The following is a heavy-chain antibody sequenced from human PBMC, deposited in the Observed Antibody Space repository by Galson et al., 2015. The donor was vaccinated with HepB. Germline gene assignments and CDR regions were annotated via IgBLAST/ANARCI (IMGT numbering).Heavy chain of an antibody. CDR2: LSSNDVST. CDR1: GFTSTTYA. D-gene: IGHD6-6*01. V-gene: IGHV3-23*01. Sequence: SLRLSCAASGFTSTTYAFNWVRQAPGKGLEWVSTLSSNDVSTYYADSVKGRFTISKDKIKKTVFLQMNSLRAEDTAVYYCAKGIAPPFSARAFDYWGQGTLVTVSS. J-gene: IGHJ4*02. CDR3: AKGIAPPFSARAFDY.